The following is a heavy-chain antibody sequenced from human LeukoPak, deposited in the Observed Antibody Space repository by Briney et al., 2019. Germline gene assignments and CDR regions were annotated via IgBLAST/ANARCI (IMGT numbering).Heavy chain of an antibody. J-gene: IGHJ4*01. CDR3: ARDPSGSGSYFDH. D-gene: IGHD3-10*01. Sequence: SETLSLTCTVSGGSISSYYWSWIRQPAGKGLEWIGYIYYSGSTKYNPSLKSRVTISVDTSKNQFSLKLSSVTAADTAVYYCARDPSGSGSYFDHWGQGTLVTVSS. CDR1: GGSISSYY. CDR2: IYYSGST. V-gene: IGHV4-59*01.